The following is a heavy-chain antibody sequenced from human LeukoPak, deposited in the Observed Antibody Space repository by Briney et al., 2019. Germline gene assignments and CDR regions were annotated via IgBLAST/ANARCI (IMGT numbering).Heavy chain of an antibody. D-gene: IGHD6-6*01. CDR1: GGSISSGSYY. V-gene: IGHV4-61*02. CDR2: IYTSGST. Sequence: PSQTLSLTCTVSGGSISSGSYYWSWIRQPAGKGLEWIGRIYTSGSTNYNPSLKSRVTISVDTSKNQFSLKLSSVTAADTAVYYCARDSLLSRSDLFYFRGQGTLVT. J-gene: IGHJ4*02. CDR3: ARDSLLSRSDLFYF.